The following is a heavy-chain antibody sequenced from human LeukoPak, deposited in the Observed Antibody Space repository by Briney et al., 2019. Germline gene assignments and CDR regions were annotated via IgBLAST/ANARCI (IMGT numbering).Heavy chain of an antibody. D-gene: IGHD5-24*01. CDR2: IKSDGSST. Sequence: GGSLRLSCAASGFTFSRYWMHWVRQAPEKGLVWVSRIKSDGSSTNYADSVKGRFTISRDNAKSTLYLQMNSLRAEDTAVYYCARDGYNSDFRDYWGQGTLVTVSS. J-gene: IGHJ4*02. V-gene: IGHV3-74*01. CDR1: GFTFSRYW. CDR3: ARDGYNSDFRDY.